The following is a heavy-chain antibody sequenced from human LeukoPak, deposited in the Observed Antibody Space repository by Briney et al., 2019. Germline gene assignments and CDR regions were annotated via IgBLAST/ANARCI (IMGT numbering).Heavy chain of an antibody. CDR3: ARAGIAVVGLISHFDY. J-gene: IGHJ4*02. D-gene: IGHD6-19*01. V-gene: IGHV3-20*04. CDR1: GFTFDDYG. CDR2: INWNGGST. Sequence: PGGSLRLSCAASGFTFDDYGMSWVRQAPGKGLEWVSGINWNGGSTGYADSVKGRFTISRGNAKNSLYLQMNSLRAEDTALYYCARAGIAVVGLISHFDYWGQGTLVTVSS.